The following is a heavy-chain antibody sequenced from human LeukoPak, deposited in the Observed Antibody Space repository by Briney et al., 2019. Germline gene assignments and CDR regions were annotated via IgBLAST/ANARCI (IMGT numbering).Heavy chain of an antibody. CDR2: IGTAGDT. Sequence: PGGSLRLSCAASGFTFSSYDMHWVRQATGKGLEWVSAIGTAGDTYYPGSVKGRSTISRENAKNSLYLQMNSLRAGDTAVYYCARGVVGAKSTYYFDYWGQGTLVTVSS. CDR1: GFTFSSYD. CDR3: ARGVVGAKSTYYFDY. D-gene: IGHD1-26*01. J-gene: IGHJ4*02. V-gene: IGHV3-13*01.